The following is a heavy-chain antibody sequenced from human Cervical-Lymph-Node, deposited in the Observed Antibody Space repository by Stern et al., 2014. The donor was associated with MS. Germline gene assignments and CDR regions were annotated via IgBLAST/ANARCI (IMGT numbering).Heavy chain of an antibody. CDR3: AKNGYYCLDD. CDR2: IYHNGGT. CDR1: GGSLSDSDW. V-gene: IGHV4-4*02. J-gene: IGHJ4*02. Sequence: QVQLVESDPGLVKPSETLSLTCAVSGGSLSDSDWWSWVRQAPGKGLEWIGEIYHNGGTNYNPSLESRVPISIDKSKNEFSLKVKSVTAADTAVYYCAKNGYYCLDDWGQGTLVTVSS. D-gene: IGHD3-3*01.